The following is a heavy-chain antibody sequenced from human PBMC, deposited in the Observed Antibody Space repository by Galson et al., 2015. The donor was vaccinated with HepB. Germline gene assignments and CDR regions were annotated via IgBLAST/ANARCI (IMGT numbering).Heavy chain of an antibody. Sequence: SVKVSCKVSGYTLTELSMHWVRQAPGKGLEWMGGFDPEDGETIYAQRFQGWVTMTRDTSISTAYMELSRLRSDDTAVYYCARGGGIVPAAMKTYYYYGMDVWGQGTTVTVSS. J-gene: IGHJ6*02. CDR2: FDPEDGET. V-gene: IGHV1-24*01. CDR3: ARGGGIVPAAMKTYYYYGMDV. D-gene: IGHD2-2*01. CDR1: GYTLTELS.